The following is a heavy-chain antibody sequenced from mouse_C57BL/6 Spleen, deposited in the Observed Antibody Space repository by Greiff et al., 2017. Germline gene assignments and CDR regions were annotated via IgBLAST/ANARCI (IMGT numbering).Heavy chain of an antibody. D-gene: IGHD1-1*01. CDR2: IDPSDSYT. CDR3: ARGRGVVASSGAMDY. J-gene: IGHJ4*01. V-gene: IGHV1-50*01. CDR1: GYTFTSYW. Sequence: VQLQQPGAELVKPGASVKLSCKASGYTFTSYWMQWVKQRPGQGLEWIGEIDPSDSYTNYNQKFKGKATLTVDTSSSTAYMQLSSLTSEDSAVYYCARGRGVVASSGAMDYWGQGTSVTVSS.